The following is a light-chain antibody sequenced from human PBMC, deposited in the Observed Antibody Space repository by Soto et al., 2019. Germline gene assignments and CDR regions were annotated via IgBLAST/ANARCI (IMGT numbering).Light chain of an antibody. Sequence: QSALTQPASVSGSPGQSITISCTGTSSDVGGYNYVSWYQHHPGKAPKLMIYDVTNWPSGVSNRFSGSKSGNTASLTISGLQAEDEADYYCSSYTSINTLVLFGGGTKLTVL. CDR1: SSDVGGYNY. CDR3: SSYTSINTLVL. V-gene: IGLV2-14*03. J-gene: IGLJ2*01. CDR2: DVT.